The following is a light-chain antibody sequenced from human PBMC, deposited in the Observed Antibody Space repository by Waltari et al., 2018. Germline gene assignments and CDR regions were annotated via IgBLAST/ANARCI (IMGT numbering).Light chain of an antibody. CDR3: SSQSSNNVVL. J-gene: IGLJ2*01. Sequence: QSALTQPASVSGSPGQSVTICCTGTSNDVGGCISVSWYQEHPGQAPRVIIYDVSDRPSGVSDRFSGSKSGNTASLTISGLQAEDEADYYCSSQSSNNVVLFGGGTKLTVL. CDR1: SNDVGGCIS. V-gene: IGLV2-14*01. CDR2: DVS.